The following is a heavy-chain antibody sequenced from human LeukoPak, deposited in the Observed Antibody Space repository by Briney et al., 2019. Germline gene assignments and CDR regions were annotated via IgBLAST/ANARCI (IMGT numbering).Heavy chain of an antibody. CDR2: IRYDGSNK. CDR3: AKRAVAGPHNWFDP. D-gene: IGHD6-19*01. V-gene: IGHV3-30*02. CDR1: GFTFSSYG. Sequence: PGGSLRLPCAASGFTFSSYGMHWVRQAPGKGLEWVAFIRYDGSNKYYADSVKGRFTISRDNSKNTLYLQMNSLRAEDTAVYYCAKRAVAGPHNWFDPWGQGTLVTVSS. J-gene: IGHJ5*02.